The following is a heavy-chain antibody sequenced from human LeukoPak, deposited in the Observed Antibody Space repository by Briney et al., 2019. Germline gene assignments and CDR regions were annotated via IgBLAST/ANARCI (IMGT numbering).Heavy chain of an antibody. V-gene: IGHV1-8*03. Sequence: ASVKVSCKASGYTFTTLDINWVRQATGQGLEWMGWMNPNSGNTGYAQKFQGRVTITRNTSISTAYMELSSLRSEDTAVYYCAVGTYYYDSSGFDYWGQGTLVTVSS. D-gene: IGHD3-22*01. CDR2: MNPNSGNT. CDR1: GYTFTTLD. J-gene: IGHJ4*02. CDR3: AVGTYYYDSSGFDY.